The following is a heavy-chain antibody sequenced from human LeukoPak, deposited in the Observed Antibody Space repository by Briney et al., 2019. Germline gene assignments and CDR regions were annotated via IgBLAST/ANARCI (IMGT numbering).Heavy chain of an antibody. D-gene: IGHD3-22*01. V-gene: IGHV3-23*01. J-gene: IGHJ4*02. CDR2: ISGSGGST. Sequence: GGSLRLSCAASGFTFSSYAMSWVRQAPGKGLEWVSAISGSGGSTYYADSVKGRFTISRDNSKNTLYLQMNSLRVEDTAVYYCAKDREPDIRSSGYYLRGNYFDYWGQGSLVTVSS. CDR1: GFTFSSYA. CDR3: AKDREPDIRSSGYYLRGNYFDY.